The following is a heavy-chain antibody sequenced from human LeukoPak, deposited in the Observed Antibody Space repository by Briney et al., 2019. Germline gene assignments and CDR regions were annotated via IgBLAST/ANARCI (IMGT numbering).Heavy chain of an antibody. CDR3: AKATFASSWNLYFDY. CDR2: ISSSSSTI. CDR1: GFSFSTYT. D-gene: IGHD6-13*01. Sequence: PGGSLRLSCAASGFSFSTYTMNWVRQAPGKGLDWVSYISSSSSTIYYADSVKGRFTISRDNANNSLYLQMNSLRAEDTAVYYCAKATFASSWNLYFDYWGQGTLVTVSS. J-gene: IGHJ4*02. V-gene: IGHV3-48*01.